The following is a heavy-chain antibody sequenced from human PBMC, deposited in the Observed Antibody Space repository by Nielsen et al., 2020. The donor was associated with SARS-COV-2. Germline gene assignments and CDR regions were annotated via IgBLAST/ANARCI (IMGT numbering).Heavy chain of an antibody. V-gene: IGHV3-74*01. CDR1: GFTFSTYW. D-gene: IGHD5-12*01. Sequence: GESLKISCAASGFTFSTYWMHWVRQAPGKGLVWVSRINSDGSSTSYADSVKGRFTISRDNAKNTLYLQMNSLRAEDTAVYYCARGFTRAARYSGYPAAFDIWGQGTMVTVSS. J-gene: IGHJ3*02. CDR2: INSDGSST. CDR3: ARGFTRAARYSGYPAAFDI.